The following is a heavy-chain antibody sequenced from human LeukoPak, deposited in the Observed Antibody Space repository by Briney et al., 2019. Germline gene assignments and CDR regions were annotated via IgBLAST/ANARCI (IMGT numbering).Heavy chain of an antibody. V-gene: IGHV4-61*08. CDR1: GGSISSGGYY. J-gene: IGHJ4*02. Sequence: PSETLSLTCTVSGGSISSGGYYWSWIRQPPGKGLEWIGYIYYSGSTNYNPSLKSRVTISVDTSKNQFSLKLSSVTAADTAVYYCAYEPTTVVRKGSFDYWGQGTLVTVSS. D-gene: IGHD4-23*01. CDR2: IYYSGST. CDR3: AYEPTTVVRKGSFDY.